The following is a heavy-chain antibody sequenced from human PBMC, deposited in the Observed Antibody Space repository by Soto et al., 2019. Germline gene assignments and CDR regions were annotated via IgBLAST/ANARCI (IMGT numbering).Heavy chain of an antibody. CDR3: ARDSSSRSYGMDV. CDR1: GYTFTNYG. V-gene: IGHV1-18*01. Sequence: QVQLVQSGAEVKKPGASVKVSCKASGYTFTNYGITWVRQAPGQGLEWMGWISAYNGNTKYAQKLQDRVTMTTDTSTSTAYMERRSLRSDDTAVYYCARDSSSRSYGMDVWGQGTTVTVSS. D-gene: IGHD6-13*01. CDR2: ISAYNGNT. J-gene: IGHJ6*02.